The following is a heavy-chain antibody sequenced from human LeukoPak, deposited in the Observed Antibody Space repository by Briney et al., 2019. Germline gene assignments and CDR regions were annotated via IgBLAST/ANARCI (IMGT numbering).Heavy chain of an antibody. D-gene: IGHD2-21*02. CDR3: ARDRRHIVVVTAIGSDAFDI. Sequence: XLSXXXXGFTXXSYSMNWVRQAPGKGLEWVSSISSSSSYIYYADSVKGRFTISRDNAKNSLYLQMNSLRAEDTAVYYCARDRRHIVVVTAIGSDAFDIWGQGTMVTVSS. CDR2: ISSSSSYI. V-gene: IGHV3-21*01. CDR1: GFTXXSYS. J-gene: IGHJ3*02.